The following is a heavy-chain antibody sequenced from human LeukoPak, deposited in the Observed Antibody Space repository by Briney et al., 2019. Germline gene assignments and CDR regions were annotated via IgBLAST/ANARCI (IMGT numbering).Heavy chain of an antibody. J-gene: IGHJ5*02. V-gene: IGHV4-39*07. D-gene: IGHD5-24*01. CDR2: IYYSGST. Sequence: PSETLSLTCTVSGGSISSSSYYWGWIRQPPGKGLEWIGSIYYSGSTYYNPSLKSRVTISVDTSKNQFSLQLSSVTAADTAIYYCARDQEKATIGKWFDPWGQGTLVTVSS. CDR3: ARDQEKATIGKWFDP. CDR1: GGSISSSSYY.